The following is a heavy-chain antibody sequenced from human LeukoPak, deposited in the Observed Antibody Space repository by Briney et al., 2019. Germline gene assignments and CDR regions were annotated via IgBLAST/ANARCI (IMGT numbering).Heavy chain of an antibody. CDR2: IKQDGSEK. CDR3: AREGEVYYFDY. V-gene: IGHV3-7*01. J-gene: IGHJ4*02. CDR1: GFTFSSYW. D-gene: IGHD3-16*01. Sequence: GGSLRLSCAASGFTFSSYWMSWVRQAPGKGLKWVANIKQDGSEKYYVDSVKGRFTISRDNAKNSLYLQMNSLRAEDTAVYYCAREGEVYYFDYWGQGTLVTVSS.